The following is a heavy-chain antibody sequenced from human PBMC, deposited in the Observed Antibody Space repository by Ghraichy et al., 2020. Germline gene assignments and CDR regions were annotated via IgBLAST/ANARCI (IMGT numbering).Heavy chain of an antibody. D-gene: IGHD3-3*01. CDR3: ARGIEDFWSGYIPYGMDV. CDR1: GFTFSSYG. Sequence: GGSLRLSCAASGFTFSSYGMHWVRQAPGKGLEWVAVIWYDGSNKYYADSVKGRFTISRDNSKNTLYLQMNSLRAEDTAVYYCARGIEDFWSGYIPYGMDVWGQGTTVTVSS. CDR2: IWYDGSNK. J-gene: IGHJ6*02. V-gene: IGHV3-33*01.